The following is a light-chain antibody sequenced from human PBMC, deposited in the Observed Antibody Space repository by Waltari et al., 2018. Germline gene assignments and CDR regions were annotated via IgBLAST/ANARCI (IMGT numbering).Light chain of an antibody. CDR2: AAS. V-gene: IGKV1-39*01. J-gene: IGKJ4*01. CDR3: QQSYKTPPLT. Sequence: TCRASQSIASFLNWYQQKPGKAPKLLIYAASSLQSGVPSRFSASGSGTDFTLTISSLQPEDFATYYCQQSYKTPPLTFGGGTKVEMK. CDR1: QSIASF.